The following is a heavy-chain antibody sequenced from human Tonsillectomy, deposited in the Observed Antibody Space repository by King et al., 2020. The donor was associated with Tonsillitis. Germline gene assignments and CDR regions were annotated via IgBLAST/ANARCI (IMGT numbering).Heavy chain of an antibody. CDR1: GYTFTGYY. V-gene: IGHV1-2*02. Sequence: QLVQSGTEVKKPGASVRVSCKAYGYTFTGYYIHWVRQAPGQGLEWMGWINPSSGGTDYAQKFQGRVTMTRDTSISTAYLELTHLTTDDTAVYYCARGIDDWGQGTLVTVSS. J-gene: IGHJ4*02. CDR2: INPSSGGT. CDR3: ARGIDD.